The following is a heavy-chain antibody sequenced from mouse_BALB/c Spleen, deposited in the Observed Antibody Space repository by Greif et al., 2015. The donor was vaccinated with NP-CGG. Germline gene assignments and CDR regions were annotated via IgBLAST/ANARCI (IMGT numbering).Heavy chain of an antibody. CDR2: ISYDGSN. CDR1: GYSITSGYY. J-gene: IGHJ2*01. V-gene: IGHV3-6*02. D-gene: IGHD4-1*01. Sequence: EVQLQQSGPGLVKPSQSLSLTCSVTGYSITSGYYWNWIRQFPENKLEWMGYISYDGSNNYNPSLKNRISITRDTSKNQFFLKLNSVTTEDTATYYCAKGLTGTDYWGQGTTLTVSS. CDR3: AKGLTGTDY.